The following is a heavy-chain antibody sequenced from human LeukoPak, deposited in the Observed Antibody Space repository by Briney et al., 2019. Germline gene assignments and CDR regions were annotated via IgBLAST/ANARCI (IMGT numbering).Heavy chain of an antibody. CDR3: ARIYYSSSYDYWYFDL. CDR2: IYYSGST. J-gene: IGHJ2*01. CDR1: GGSISSSSYY. V-gene: IGHV4-39*07. D-gene: IGHD6-13*01. Sequence: SETLSLTCTVSGGSISSSSYYWGWIRQPPGKGLEWIGSIYYSGSTNYNPSLKSRVTISVDTSKNQFSLKLSSVTTADTAVYYCARIYYSSSYDYWYFDLWGRGTLVTVSS.